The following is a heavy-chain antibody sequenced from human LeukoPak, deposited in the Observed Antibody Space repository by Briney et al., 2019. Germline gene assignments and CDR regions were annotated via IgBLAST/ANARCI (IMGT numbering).Heavy chain of an antibody. CDR1: GDSISSASSH. CDR2: IYHSGTT. CDR3: AREHSSSVTD. J-gene: IGHJ4*02. D-gene: IGHD6-6*01. Sequence: SSEALSLTCTVSGDSISSASSHWSWIRQPPGKGLEWIGSIYHSGTTYYKPSLKSRITISVDTSKNQFSLKLSSVTAADTAVYHCAREHSSSVTDWGQGTLVTVSS. V-gene: IGHV4-39*07.